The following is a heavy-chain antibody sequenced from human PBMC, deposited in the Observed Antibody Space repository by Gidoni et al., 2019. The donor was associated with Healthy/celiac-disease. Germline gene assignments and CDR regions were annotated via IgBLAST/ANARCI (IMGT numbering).Heavy chain of an antibody. V-gene: IGHV3-21*01. CDR3: ARPQEDIVVVPAAIAGADY. Sequence: EVQLVESGGGLVKPGGSLRLSCAASGFTFSSYSMNWVRHAPGKGLEWVSSIISSSSDIYYADAVKVRFTISRDNAKNSLYLQMNSLRAEDTAVYYCARPQEDIVVVPAAIAGADYWGQGTLVTVSS. D-gene: IGHD2-2*01. CDR1: GFTFSSYS. J-gene: IGHJ4*02. CDR2: IISSSSDI.